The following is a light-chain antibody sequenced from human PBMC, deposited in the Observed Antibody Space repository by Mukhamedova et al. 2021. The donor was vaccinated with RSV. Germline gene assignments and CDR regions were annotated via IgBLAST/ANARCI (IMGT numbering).Light chain of an antibody. V-gene: IGKV1-39*01. CDR2: AAS. CDR3: QQSLSAVQS. Sequence: WYQHRVHGKAPKLLIYAASSLQSGVPSRFSGSGSGADFTLTITGLQPEDSATYYCQQSLSAVQSFGQGTNLQIK. J-gene: IGKJ2*01.